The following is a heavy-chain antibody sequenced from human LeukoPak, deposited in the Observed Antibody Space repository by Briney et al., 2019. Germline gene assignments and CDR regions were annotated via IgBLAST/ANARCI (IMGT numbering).Heavy chain of an antibody. J-gene: IGHJ4*02. V-gene: IGHV4-59*01. CDR2: IYYSGST. D-gene: IGHD3-10*01. CDR3: ARGPRGYGSGSSHFDY. CDR1: GGSISSYY. Sequence: NASETLSLTCTVSGGSISSYYWSWIRQPPGKGLEWIGYIYYSGSTNYNPSLKSRVTISVDTSKNQFSLKLSSVTAADTAVYYCARGPRGYGSGSSHFDYWGQGTLVTVSS.